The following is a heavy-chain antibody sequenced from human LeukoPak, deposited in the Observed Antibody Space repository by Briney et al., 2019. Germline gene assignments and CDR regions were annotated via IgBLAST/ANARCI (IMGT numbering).Heavy chain of an antibody. CDR2: ISHDGKNK. CDR1: GYTFSSYA. J-gene: IGHJ4*02. CDR3: ARDRDGTAYYPLDF. Sequence: GGSLRLSCTASGYTFSSYAMQWVRQAPGKGLEWVAVISHDGKNKFYADSVKGRFSISRDNARNTLSLEMSSLRAEDTAIYYCARDRDGTAYYPLDFRGQGTLVTVSS. D-gene: IGHD3-22*01. V-gene: IGHV3-30*04.